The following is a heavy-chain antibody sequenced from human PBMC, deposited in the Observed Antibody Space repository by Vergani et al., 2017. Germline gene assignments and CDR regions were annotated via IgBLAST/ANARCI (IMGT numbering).Heavy chain of an antibody. Sequence: EVQLLESGGGLVQPGGSLRLSCAASGFTFSSYAMSWVRQAPGKGLEWVSAISGSGGSTYYADSVKGRFTIPRDNSKNTLYLQMNSLRAEDTAVYYCAKDLRAPITGTCGDWGQGTLVTVSS. V-gene: IGHV3-23*01. D-gene: IGHD1-7*01. CDR1: GFTFSSYA. CDR3: AKDLRAPITGTCGD. CDR2: ISGSGGST. J-gene: IGHJ4*02.